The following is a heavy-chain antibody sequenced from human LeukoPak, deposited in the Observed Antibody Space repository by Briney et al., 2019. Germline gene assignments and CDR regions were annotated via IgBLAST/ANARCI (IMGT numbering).Heavy chain of an antibody. CDR3: TTKRGYSYGYAD. V-gene: IGHV3-66*01. J-gene: IGHJ4*02. CDR2: IYSGGST. CDR1: GITVSSNY. D-gene: IGHD5-18*01. Sequence: GGSLRLSCAASGITVSSNYMSWVRQAPGKGLEWLSVIYSGGSTYYADSVKGRFTISRDNSKNTLYLQMDSLRAEDTAVYYCTTKRGYSYGYADWGQGTLVTVSS.